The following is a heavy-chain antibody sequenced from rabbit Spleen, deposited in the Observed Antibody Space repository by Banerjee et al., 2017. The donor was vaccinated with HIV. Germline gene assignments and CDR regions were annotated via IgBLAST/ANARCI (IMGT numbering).Heavy chain of an antibody. CDR3: ARSDRGDGGYGL. CDR1: GFDFSSTYY. CDR2: TDTGSSGST. Sequence: QQQLEESGGGLVKPGGTLTLTCKAAGFDFSSTYYMYWVRQGPGKGLEWIACTDTGSSGSTYYATWAKGRFTCSKTSSTTVTLQMTSLTAADTATYFCARSDRGDGGYGLWGQGTLVTVS. D-gene: IGHD1-1*01. J-gene: IGHJ3*01. V-gene: IGHV1S45*01.